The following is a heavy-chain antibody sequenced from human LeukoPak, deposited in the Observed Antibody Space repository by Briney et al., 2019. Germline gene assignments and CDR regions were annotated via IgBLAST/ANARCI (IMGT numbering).Heavy chain of an antibody. D-gene: IGHD6-13*01. CDR2: IYTSGST. CDR1: GGSISSYY. CDR3: ARDGIAAAGNWFDP. V-gene: IGHV4-4*07. J-gene: IGHJ5*02. Sequence: SETLSLTCTVSGGSISSYYWSWIRQPAGKGLEWIGRIYTSGSTNYNPSLKSRVTMSVDASKNQFSLKLSSVTAADMAVYYCARDGIAAAGNWFDPWGQGTLVTASS.